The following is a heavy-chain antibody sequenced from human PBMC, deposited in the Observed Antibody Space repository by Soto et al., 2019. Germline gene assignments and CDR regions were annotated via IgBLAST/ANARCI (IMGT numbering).Heavy chain of an antibody. J-gene: IGHJ4*02. D-gene: IGHD1-1*01. CDR3: ARDHPVQLERLGGHYFDY. Sequence: GGSLRLSCAASGFTFSSYSMNWVRQAPGKGLEWVSYISSSSSTIYYADSVKGRFTISRDNAKNSLYLQMNSLRAEGTAVYYWARDHPVQLERLGGHYFDYWGQGTLVTVSS. V-gene: IGHV3-48*01. CDR2: ISSSSSTI. CDR1: GFTFSSYS.